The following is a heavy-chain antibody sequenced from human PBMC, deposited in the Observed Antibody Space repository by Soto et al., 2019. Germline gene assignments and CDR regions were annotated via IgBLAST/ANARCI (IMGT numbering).Heavy chain of an antibody. V-gene: IGHV4-31*03. J-gene: IGHJ6*02. Sequence: QVQMQESGPGLVKPSQTLSLTCTVSVGSISSGGYYWIWIRQHPGKGLEWLGYIYYSGSTYYNPSLKSRVTTSVDASNDQVSLKLSSGTAAYTAVFYWARELRFGEDYYGMEVWGQGTTVTVSS. CDR3: ARELRFGEDYYGMEV. CDR1: VGSISSGGYY. D-gene: IGHD3-10*01. CDR2: IYYSGST.